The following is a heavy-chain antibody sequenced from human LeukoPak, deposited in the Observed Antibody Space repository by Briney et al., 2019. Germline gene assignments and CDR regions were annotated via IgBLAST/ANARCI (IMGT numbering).Heavy chain of an antibody. CDR1: GGSISSSSYY. D-gene: IGHD1-26*01. J-gene: IGHJ4*02. V-gene: IGHV4-39*01. CDR3: ARHLELRHFDY. Sequence: SETLSPTCTVSGGSISSSSYYWGWIRQPPGKGLEWIGSIYYSGSTYYNPSLKSRVTISVDTSKNQFSLKLSSVTAADTAVYYCARHLELRHFDYWGQGTLVTVSS. CDR2: IYYSGST.